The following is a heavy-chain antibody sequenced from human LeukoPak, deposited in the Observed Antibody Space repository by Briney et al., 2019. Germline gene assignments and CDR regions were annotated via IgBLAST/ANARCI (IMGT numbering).Heavy chain of an antibody. Sequence: GGSLRLSCAASGFTFSSYAMSWVRQAPGKGLEWVSAISGSGGSTYYADSVKGRFTISRDNSKNTLYLQMNSLRAEDTAVYYCAKSMGAGTSYPIDYWGQGTLVTVSS. CDR1: GFTFSSYA. V-gene: IGHV3-23*01. CDR2: ISGSGGST. CDR3: AKSMGAGTSYPIDY. J-gene: IGHJ4*02. D-gene: IGHD3-16*02.